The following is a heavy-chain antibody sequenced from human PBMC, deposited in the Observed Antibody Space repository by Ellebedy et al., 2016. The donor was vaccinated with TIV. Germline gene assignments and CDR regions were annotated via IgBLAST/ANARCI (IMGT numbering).Heavy chain of an antibody. CDR1: GFAFSSYG. Sequence: GESLKISCAASGFAFSSYGMHWVRQAPGKGLEWVAVIWYDVSNKYYADSVKGRFTISRDNSKNTLYLQMNSLRAEDTAVYYCARGGSTGWLQSYFDYWGQGTLVTVSS. CDR2: IWYDVSNK. V-gene: IGHV3-33*01. D-gene: IGHD5-24*01. CDR3: ARGGSTGWLQSYFDY. J-gene: IGHJ4*02.